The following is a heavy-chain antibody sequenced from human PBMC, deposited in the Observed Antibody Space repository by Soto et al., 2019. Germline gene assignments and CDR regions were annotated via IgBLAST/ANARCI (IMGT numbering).Heavy chain of an antibody. CDR2: IIPIFGTA. CDR1: GPTFSSYA. J-gene: IGHJ6*02. D-gene: IGHD2-2*01. V-gene: IGHV1-69*06. CDR3: ATRGLVVVTAAINPNSYYYGMDV. Sequence: SSEKIASKASGPTFSSYAISWVRPAPGQVLEWMGGIIPIFGTANYAQKFQGRVTITADKSTSTAYMELRRLRSKYTALYYCATRGLVVVTAAINPNSYYYGMDVWGQGTTVTVSS.